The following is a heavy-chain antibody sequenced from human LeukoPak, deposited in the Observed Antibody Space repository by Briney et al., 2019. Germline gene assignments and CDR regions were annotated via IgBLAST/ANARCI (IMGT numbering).Heavy chain of an antibody. J-gene: IGHJ4*02. D-gene: IGHD3-22*01. CDR2: ISGSDGST. CDR1: GFTFRSYA. CDR3: SADYDSSGYYDY. V-gene: IGHV3-23*01. Sequence: GGSLRLSCAASGFTFRSYAMSWVRQAPGKGLEWVSGISGSDGSTYYADSVKGRFTISRDNSKNTLYLQMNSLRAEDTAAYYCSADYDSSGYYDYWGQGTLVTVSS.